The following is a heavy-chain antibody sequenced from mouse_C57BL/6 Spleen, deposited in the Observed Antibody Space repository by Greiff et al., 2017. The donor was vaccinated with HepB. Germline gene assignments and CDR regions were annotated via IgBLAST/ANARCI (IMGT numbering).Heavy chain of an antibody. V-gene: IGHV5-12*01. CDR1: GFTFSDYY. Sequence: EVKLMESGGGLVQPGGSLKLSCAASGFTFSDYYMYWVRQTPEKRLEWVAYISNGGGSTYYPDTVKGRFTISRDNAKNTLYLQMSRLKSEDTAMYYCARGPPSHFDYWGQGTTLTVSS. CDR2: ISNGGGST. CDR3: ARGPPSHFDY. J-gene: IGHJ2*01.